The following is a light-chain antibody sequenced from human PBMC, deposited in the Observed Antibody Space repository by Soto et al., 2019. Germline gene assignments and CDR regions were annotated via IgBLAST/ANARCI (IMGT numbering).Light chain of an antibody. V-gene: IGKV3D-11*01. CDR2: DAS. J-gene: IGKJ5*01. CDR1: QGVSSY. CDR3: QQRST. Sequence: EIVLTQSPATLSLSPGERATLSCRASQGVSSYLAWYQQKPGQAPRLLIYDASNRATGIPARFSGSGPGTDFTLTISSLVPEDFAVYYCQQRSTFGQGTRLEIK.